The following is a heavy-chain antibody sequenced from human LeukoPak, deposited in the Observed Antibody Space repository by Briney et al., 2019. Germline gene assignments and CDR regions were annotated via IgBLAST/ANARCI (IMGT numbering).Heavy chain of an antibody. D-gene: IGHD6-13*01. Sequence: GGSLRLSCVVSGITVSNYAMSWVRQAPGKGLEWVSAIGGSDGRTYYADSVQGRFTISRDNSKDTLDLHMNSLRAGDTAVYYCAKERSDSRWYLYDYWGQGTLVTVSS. CDR2: IGGSDGRT. CDR1: GITVSNYA. CDR3: AKERSDSRWYLYDY. J-gene: IGHJ4*02. V-gene: IGHV3-23*01.